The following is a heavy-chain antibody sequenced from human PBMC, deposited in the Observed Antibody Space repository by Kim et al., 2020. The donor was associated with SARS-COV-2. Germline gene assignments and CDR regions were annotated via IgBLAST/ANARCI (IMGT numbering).Heavy chain of an antibody. D-gene: IGHD3-9*01. Sequence: GRFTISRDNSKNTLYLQMNSLRAEDTAVYYCAKEGTRLRYFDWLSEDIDYWGQGTLVTVSS. V-gene: IGHV3-23*01. J-gene: IGHJ4*02. CDR3: AKEGTRLRYFDWLSEDIDY.